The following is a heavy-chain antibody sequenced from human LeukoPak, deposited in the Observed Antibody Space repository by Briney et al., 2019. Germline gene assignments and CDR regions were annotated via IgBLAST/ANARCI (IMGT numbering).Heavy chain of an antibody. CDR1: GGSFSGYY. Sequence: TSSETLSLTCAVYGGSFSGYYWSWIRQPPGKGLEWIGEINHSGSTNYNPSLKSRVTISVDTSKNQFSLKLSSVTAADTAVYYCARHVDIVATIDYWGQGILVTVSS. CDR3: ARHVDIVATIDY. D-gene: IGHD5-12*01. J-gene: IGHJ4*02. CDR2: INHSGST. V-gene: IGHV4-34*01.